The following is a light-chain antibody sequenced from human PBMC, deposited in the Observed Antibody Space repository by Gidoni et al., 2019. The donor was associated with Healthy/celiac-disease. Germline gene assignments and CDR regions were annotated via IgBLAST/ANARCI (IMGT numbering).Light chain of an antibody. J-gene: IGKJ5*01. CDR3: QQYDNLPIT. CDR2: DAS. CDR1: QDISNY. V-gene: IGKV1-33*01. Sequence: DIQMTQSPSSLSASVGDRVTITCQASQDISNYLNWYQQKPGKAPKLLIYDASNLETGVPSRFSGSGSGTAFTFSISSLQPEAIATYYCQQYDNLPITFGQGTRLEIK.